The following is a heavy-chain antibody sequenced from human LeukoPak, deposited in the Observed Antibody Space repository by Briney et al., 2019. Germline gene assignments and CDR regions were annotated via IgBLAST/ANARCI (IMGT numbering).Heavy chain of an antibody. J-gene: IGHJ5*02. CDR3: AREDWFDP. CDR1: GFTFSSHS. CDR2: ISSSSTYI. V-gene: IGHV3-21*01. Sequence: PGGSLRLSCAASGFTFSSHSMNWVRQAPGKGLEWVSSISSSSTYIYYADSVKGRFTISRDDAKNSLYLQMNSLRAEDTAVYYCAREDWFDPWGQGTLVTVSS.